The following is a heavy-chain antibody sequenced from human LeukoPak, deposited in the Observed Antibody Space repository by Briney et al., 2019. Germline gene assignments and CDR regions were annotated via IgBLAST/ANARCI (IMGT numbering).Heavy chain of an antibody. Sequence: ASVKVSCKASGYTFTGYYMHWVRQAPGQGLEWMGWINPNSGGTNYAQKFQGRVTMTRDTSISTAYMELSRLRSDDTAVYYCARSALRFLECPDYWGQGTLATVSS. D-gene: IGHD3-3*01. V-gene: IGHV1-2*02. CDR2: INPNSGGT. J-gene: IGHJ4*02. CDR3: ARSALRFLECPDY. CDR1: GYTFTGYY.